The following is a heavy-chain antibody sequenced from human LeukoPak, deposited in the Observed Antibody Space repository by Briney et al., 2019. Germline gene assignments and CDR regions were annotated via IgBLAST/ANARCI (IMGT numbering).Heavy chain of an antibody. V-gene: IGHV4-59*01. Sequence: SETLSLTCTVSGGSISSYYWSWIRQPPGKGLEWIGYIYYSGSTNYNPSLKSRVTISVDTSKNQFSLKLSSVTAADTAVYYCARVSYYYGSGSYSSADRYYYYMDVWGKGTTVTISS. D-gene: IGHD3-10*01. CDR1: GGSISSYY. CDR3: ARVSYYYGSGSYSSADRYYYYMDV. CDR2: IYYSGST. J-gene: IGHJ6*03.